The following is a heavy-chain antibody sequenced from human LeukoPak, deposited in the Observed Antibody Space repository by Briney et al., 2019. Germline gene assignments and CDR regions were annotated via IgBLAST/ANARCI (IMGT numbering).Heavy chain of an antibody. CDR3: ALSGDGVPAATYC. J-gene: IGHJ4*02. V-gene: IGHV1-69*13. Sequence: ASVKVSCKASGGTFSSYAISWVRQAPGQGLEWMGGIIPIFGTANYAQKFQGRVTITADESTSTAYMELSSLRSEDTAVYYCALSGDGVPAATYCWGQGTLVTVSS. CDR1: GGTFSSYA. CDR2: IIPIFGTA. D-gene: IGHD2-2*01.